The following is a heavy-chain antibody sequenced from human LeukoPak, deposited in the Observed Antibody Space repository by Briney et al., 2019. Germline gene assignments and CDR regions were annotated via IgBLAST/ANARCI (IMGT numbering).Heavy chain of an antibody. CDR3: ARLPYLDAFDI. CDR1: GGSISSYY. J-gene: IGHJ3*02. Sequence: ASETLSLTCTVSGGSISSYYWSWIRQPPGKGLEWIGYIYYSGSTNYNPSLKSRVSISVDTSKNQFSLKLSSVTAADTAVYYRARLPYLDAFDIWGQGTMVTVSS. CDR2: IYYSGST. V-gene: IGHV4-59*08.